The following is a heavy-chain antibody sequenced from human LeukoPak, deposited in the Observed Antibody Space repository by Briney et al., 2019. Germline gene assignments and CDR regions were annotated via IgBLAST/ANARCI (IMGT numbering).Heavy chain of an antibody. J-gene: IGHJ4*02. D-gene: IGHD4-17*01. V-gene: IGHV1-18*01. CDR1: GYTFTSYG. CDR3: SRLGPTVSTHFDY. Sequence: ASVKVSCRASGYTFTSYGISWVRQAPGQGLEWMGWISAYNGNTDYAQKLRGRVTMTTDTSTSTAYMELRSRRADETAVYYCSRLGPTVSTHFDYWGQGTLVTVSS. CDR2: ISAYNGNT.